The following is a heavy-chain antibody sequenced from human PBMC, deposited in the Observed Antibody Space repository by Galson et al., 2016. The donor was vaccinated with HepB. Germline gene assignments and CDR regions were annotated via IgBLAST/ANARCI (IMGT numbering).Heavy chain of an antibody. D-gene: IGHD1-1*01. CDR2: INPEGIGIYT. Sequence: SLRLSCAASGFTFSNYVMHWVRQAPGKGLVWVSRINPEGIGIYTLYADYVKGRFTISRDNAKNTLYQDMTSLRADDTGVYYCARDLNWKLFDYWGQGNLVTVSP. V-gene: IGHV3-74*01. CDR1: GFTFSNYV. CDR3: ARDLNWKLFDY. J-gene: IGHJ4*02.